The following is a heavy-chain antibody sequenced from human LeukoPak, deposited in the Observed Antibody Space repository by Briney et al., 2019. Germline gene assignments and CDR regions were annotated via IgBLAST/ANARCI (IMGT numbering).Heavy chain of an antibody. CDR2: IYYSGST. CDR3: ARGAPVGLDFVVVIAAFFDY. V-gene: IGHV4-59*01. Sequence: PSETLSLTCTVSGGSISSYYWSWIRQPPGKGLEWIGYIYYSGSTNYNPSLKSRVTISVDTSKNQFSLKLSSVTAADTAVYYCARGAPVGLDFVVVIAAFFDYWGQGTLVTVSS. CDR1: GGSISSYY. D-gene: IGHD2-15*01. J-gene: IGHJ4*02.